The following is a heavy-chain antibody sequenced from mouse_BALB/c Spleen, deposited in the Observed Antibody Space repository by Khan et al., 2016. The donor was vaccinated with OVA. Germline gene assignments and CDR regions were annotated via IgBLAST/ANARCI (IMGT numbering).Heavy chain of an antibody. Sequence: QVQLKESGPGLVAPSQSLSITCTISGFSLTNYGVHWVRQPPGKGLEWLVVIWSDGSTTYNSALKSRLTISKDNSKSQVFLKMNSLQSEDTVVYFCARQPYYHYNIMDYWGQGTSVTVSS. CDR3: ARQPYYHYNIMDY. V-gene: IGHV2-6-1*01. J-gene: IGHJ4*01. CDR1: GFSLTNYG. D-gene: IGHD2-10*01. CDR2: IWSDGST.